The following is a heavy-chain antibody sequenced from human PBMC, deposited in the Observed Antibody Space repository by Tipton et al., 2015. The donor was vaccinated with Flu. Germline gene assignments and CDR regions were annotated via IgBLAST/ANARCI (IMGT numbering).Heavy chain of an antibody. CDR2: IYTSGST. CDR1: GGSISSGSYY. J-gene: IGHJ4*02. CDR3: ARGGYSGYDRYYFDY. Sequence: TLSLTCTVSGGSISSGSYYWSWIRQPAGKGLEWIGRIYTSGSTNYNPSLKSRVTMSVDTSKNQFSLKLSSVTAADTAVYYCARGGYSGYDRYYFDYWGQGTLVTVSS. D-gene: IGHD5-12*01. V-gene: IGHV4-61*02.